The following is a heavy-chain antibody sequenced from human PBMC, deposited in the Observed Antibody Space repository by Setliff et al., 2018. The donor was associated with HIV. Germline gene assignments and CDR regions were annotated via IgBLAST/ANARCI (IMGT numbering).Heavy chain of an antibody. CDR1: GFTFSTYW. J-gene: IGHJ4*02. V-gene: IGHV3-7*04. CDR3: AKEKTPSTGFFY. CDR2: IKQDGSEE. Sequence: GGSLRLSCAASGFTFSTYWMIWVRQAPGKGLEWVAKIKQDGSEEYYVDSVKGRFTISRDNAKNSVYLQMNSLRPEDTAVYYCAKEKTPSTGFFYWGQGTLVTVSS. D-gene: IGHD3-10*01.